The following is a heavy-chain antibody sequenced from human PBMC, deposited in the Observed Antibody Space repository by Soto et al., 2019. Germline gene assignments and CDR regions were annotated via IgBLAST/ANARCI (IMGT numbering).Heavy chain of an antibody. D-gene: IGHD6-13*01. CDR3: ARDHSSSWLYYYYMDV. Sequence: ASVKVSCKASGYTLTSYGISWVRQAPGQGLEWMGWISAYNGNTNYAQKLQGRVTMTTDTSTSTAYMELRSLRSDDTAVYYCARDHSSSWLYYYYMDVWGKGTTVTVSS. J-gene: IGHJ6*03. CDR2: ISAYNGNT. V-gene: IGHV1-18*01. CDR1: GYTLTSYG.